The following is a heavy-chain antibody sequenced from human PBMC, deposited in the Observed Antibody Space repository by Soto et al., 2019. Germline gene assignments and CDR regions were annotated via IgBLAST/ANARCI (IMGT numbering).Heavy chain of an antibody. D-gene: IGHD4-17*01. Sequence: EVQLVESGGGLVQPGGSLRLSCAASGFTFRNYWMSWVRQAPGKGLEWVANIQQDGRDKYYVDSVRGRFTISRDNARNSLYLQMNSLRAEDTAVYYFARGVDDYADYRFDYWGQGTLVTVSS. CDR3: ARGVDDYADYRFDY. CDR2: IQQDGRDK. J-gene: IGHJ4*02. V-gene: IGHV3-7*01. CDR1: GFTFRNYW.